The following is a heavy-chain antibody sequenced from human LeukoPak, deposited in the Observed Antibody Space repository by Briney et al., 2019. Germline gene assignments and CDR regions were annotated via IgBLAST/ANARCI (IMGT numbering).Heavy chain of an antibody. Sequence: SETLSLTCTVSGVSISSSNSYWGWIRQPPGKGLEWIGSIYYSGNTYYNASLKSQVSISIDTSKNQFSLKVNSVTAADTAVYYCARGSYYYYYDSSGYEGTGFDYWGQGTLVTVSS. CDR2: IYYSGNT. D-gene: IGHD3-22*01. J-gene: IGHJ4*02. CDR3: ARGSYYYYYDSSGYEGTGFDY. V-gene: IGHV4-39*07. CDR1: GVSISSSNSY.